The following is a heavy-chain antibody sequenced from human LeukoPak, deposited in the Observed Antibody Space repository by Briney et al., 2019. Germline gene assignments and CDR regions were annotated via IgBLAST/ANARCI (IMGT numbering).Heavy chain of an antibody. J-gene: IGHJ4*02. Sequence: GGSLRLSCAASGFTFSNYAMHWVRQVPGKGLVWVSHINSDGSWTSYADSVKGRFTISKDNAKNTVYLQMNSLRAEDTAVYYCVSFYETYWGRGTLVTVSS. CDR3: VSFYETY. D-gene: IGHD2/OR15-2a*01. CDR2: INSDGSWT. V-gene: IGHV3-74*01. CDR1: GFTFSNYA.